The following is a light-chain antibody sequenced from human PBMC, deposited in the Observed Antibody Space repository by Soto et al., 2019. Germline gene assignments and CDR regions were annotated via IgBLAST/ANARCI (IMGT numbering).Light chain of an antibody. J-gene: IGKJ1*01. CDR2: GAS. V-gene: IGKV1-6*01. Sequence: IQMTQSPSTRSGSVGDRVTITCRASQTISSWLAWYQQKPGKAPKVLIVGASTLQSGVPSRFSGSGSGTDFTLTISSLQPEDSATYYCLQDFSYPRTFGQGTKV. CDR1: QTISSW. CDR3: LQDFSYPRT.